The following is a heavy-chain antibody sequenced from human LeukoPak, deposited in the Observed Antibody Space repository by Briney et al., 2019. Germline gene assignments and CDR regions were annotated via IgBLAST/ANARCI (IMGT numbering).Heavy chain of an antibody. J-gene: IGHJ4*02. Sequence: PGRSLRLSCAASGFTFSSYTMHWVRQAPGKGLEWVAIISYDGSNKYYADSVKGRFTISRDNSKNTLYLQMNSLRAEDTAVYYCARDGCSGGNCHNFRYWGQGTLVTVPS. V-gene: IGHV3-30-3*01. CDR3: ARDGCSGGNCHNFRY. CDR1: GFTFSSYT. CDR2: ISYDGSNK. D-gene: IGHD2-15*01.